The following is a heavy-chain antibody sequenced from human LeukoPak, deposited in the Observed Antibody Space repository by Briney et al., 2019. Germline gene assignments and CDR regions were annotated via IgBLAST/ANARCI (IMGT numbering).Heavy chain of an antibody. CDR1: GYTFTGYY. CDR3: ARERGQLWLSYSDY. V-gene: IGHV1-2*04. D-gene: IGHD5-18*01. Sequence: ASVKVSCKASGYTFTGYYMHWVRQAPGQGLEWMGWINPNSGGTNYAQKFQGWVTMTRDTSISTAYMELSRLRSDDTAVYYCARERGQLWLSYSDYWGQGTLVTVSS. CDR2: INPNSGGT. J-gene: IGHJ4*02.